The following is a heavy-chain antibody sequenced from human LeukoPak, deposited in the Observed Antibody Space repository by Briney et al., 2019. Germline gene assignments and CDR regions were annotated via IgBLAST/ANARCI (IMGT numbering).Heavy chain of an antibody. CDR1: GFTFSTYA. J-gene: IGHJ5*02. CDR3: AKDRPRDYSSRQGFSDNWFDP. Sequence: PGGSLRLSCAASGFTFSTYAMTWVRQAPGRGLEWVSVISGSGVDTFYADSVKGRFTISRDNSKNTLYLQTDSLRAEDTAIYYCAKDRPRDYSSRQGFSDNWFDPWGQGTLVTVSS. CDR2: ISGSGVDT. D-gene: IGHD3-22*01. V-gene: IGHV3-23*01.